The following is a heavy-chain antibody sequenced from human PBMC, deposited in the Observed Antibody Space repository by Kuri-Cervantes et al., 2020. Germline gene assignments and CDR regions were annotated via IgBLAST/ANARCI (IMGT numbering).Heavy chain of an antibody. J-gene: IGHJ5*02. V-gene: IGHV4-30-4*01. CDR3: ARLYGSGAGWFDP. CDR2: IYYSGST. D-gene: IGHD3-10*01. CDR1: GGSMSSSSYY. Sequence: LRLSCTVSGGSMSSSSYYWGWIRQPPGKGLEWIGYIYYSGSTYYNPSLKSRVTISVDTSKNQFSLKLSSVTAADTAVYYCARLYGSGAGWFDPWGQGTLVTVSS.